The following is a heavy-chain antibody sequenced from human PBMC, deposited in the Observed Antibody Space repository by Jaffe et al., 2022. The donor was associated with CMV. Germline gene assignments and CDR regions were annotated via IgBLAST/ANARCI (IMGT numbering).Heavy chain of an antibody. D-gene: IGHD2-2*01. CDR3: VHYVVVPAGNWFDP. CDR2: IYYSGST. Sequence: QLQLQESGPGLVKPSETLSLTCTVSGGSISSSSYYWGWIRQPPGKGLEWIGSIYYSGSTYYNPSLKSRVTISVDTSKNQFSLKLSSVTAADTAVYYCVHYVVVPAGNWFDPWGQGTLVTVSS. J-gene: IGHJ5*02. CDR1: GGSISSSSYY. V-gene: IGHV4-39*01.